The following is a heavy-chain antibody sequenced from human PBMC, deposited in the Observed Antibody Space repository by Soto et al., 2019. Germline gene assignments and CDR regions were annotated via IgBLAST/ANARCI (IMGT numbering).Heavy chain of an antibody. D-gene: IGHD6-6*01. CDR1: GGSIGSISYY. V-gene: IGHV4-39*01. CDR2: IYYSGST. Sequence: SETLSLTCTVSGGSIGSISYYWGWIRQPPGKGLEWIGSIYYSGSTYYNPSLKSRVTISVDTSKNQFSLKLSSVTAAGTAVYYCASPRPILPAVMAVWGQGTTVPVSS. J-gene: IGHJ6*02. CDR3: ASPRPILPAVMAV.